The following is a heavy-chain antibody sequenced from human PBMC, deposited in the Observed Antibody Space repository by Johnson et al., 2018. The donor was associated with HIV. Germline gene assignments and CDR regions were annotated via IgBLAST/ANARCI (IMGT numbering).Heavy chain of an antibody. CDR3: ARERGSFYYSSSYAFDI. J-gene: IGHJ3*02. V-gene: IGHV3-20*04. CDR2: INWNGGSI. CDR1: GFTFDDHG. D-gene: IGHD6-6*01. Sequence: VQLVESGGGVVQPGGSLRLSCAASGFTFDDHGMSWVRQAPGKGLEWVSGINWNGGSIGYADSVKGRFTISRDNAKNSLYLQMKSLRAEDTALYYCARERGSFYYSSSYAFDIWGQGTMVTVSS.